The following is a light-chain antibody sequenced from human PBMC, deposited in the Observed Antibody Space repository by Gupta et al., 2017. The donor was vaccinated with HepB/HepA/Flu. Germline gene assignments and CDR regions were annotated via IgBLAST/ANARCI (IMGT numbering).Light chain of an antibody. CDR2: QAS. J-gene: IGKJ3*01. CDR1: QGISSN. CDR3: QEHGTYPLT. V-gene: IGKV1-9*01. Sequence: DIQLTQSPSFLSASVGDRVTITCRASQGISSNLAWYQQKPGKAPKVLIYQASNLQSGVPSRFSGGGSGTEFTLTISSLQPEDFATYYCQEHGTYPLTFGHGTKVDIK.